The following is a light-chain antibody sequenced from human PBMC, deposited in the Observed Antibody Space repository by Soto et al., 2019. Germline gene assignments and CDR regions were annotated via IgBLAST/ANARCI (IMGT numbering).Light chain of an antibody. Sequence: AIQMTQSPSSLSASEGDRVTITCRASQGIRNDLSWDQQKPGKAPKLLIYDASSLQSGVPSRFSRSGSGTDFTLTISSLQPEDFGTYYCLQDDGYPLTFGGGTKVEIK. V-gene: IGKV1-6*01. CDR3: LQDDGYPLT. J-gene: IGKJ4*01. CDR2: DAS. CDR1: QGIRND.